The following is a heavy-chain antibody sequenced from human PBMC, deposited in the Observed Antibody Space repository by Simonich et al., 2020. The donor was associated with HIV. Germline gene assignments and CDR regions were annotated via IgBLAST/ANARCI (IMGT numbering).Heavy chain of an antibody. CDR2: ISGNGGST. CDR1: GFTFSGYA. V-gene: IGHV3-23*01. J-gene: IGHJ2*01. D-gene: IGHD3-10*01. CDR3: ARVGYYGSGTFDL. Sequence: VRGGGSLRLSCAASGFTFSGYAMSWVRPAPGKGREWVSGISGNGGSTYYADSVKGRFSISRDNSKNTLYLQMNSLRAGDTAVYYCARVGYYGSGTFDLWGRGTLVTVSS.